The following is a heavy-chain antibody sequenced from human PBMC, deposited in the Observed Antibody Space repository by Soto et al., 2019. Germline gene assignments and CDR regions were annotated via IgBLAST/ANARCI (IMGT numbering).Heavy chain of an antibody. CDR3: ARGRGRYFDWLPHYYYYYGMDV. Sequence: PSETLSLTCAVYGGSFSGYYWSWIRQPPGKGLEWIGEINHSGSTNYNPPLKSRVTISVDTSKNQFSLKLSSVTAADTAVYYCARGRGRYFDWLPHYYYYYGMDVWGQGTTVTVSS. J-gene: IGHJ6*02. D-gene: IGHD3-9*01. V-gene: IGHV4-34*01. CDR2: INHSGST. CDR1: GGSFSGYY.